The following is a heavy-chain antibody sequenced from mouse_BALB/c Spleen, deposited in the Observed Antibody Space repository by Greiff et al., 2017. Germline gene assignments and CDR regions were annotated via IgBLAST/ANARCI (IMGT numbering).Heavy chain of an antibody. J-gene: IGHJ3*01. CDR1: GYSITSDYA. Sequence: ESGPGLVKPSQSLSLTCTVTGYSITSDYAWNWIRQFPGNKLEWMGYISYSGSTSYNPSLKSRISITRDTSKNQFFLQLNSVTTEDTATYYCARLDYGPFAYWGQGTLVTVSA. D-gene: IGHD2-4*01. CDR2: ISYSGST. V-gene: IGHV3-2*02. CDR3: ARLDYGPFAY.